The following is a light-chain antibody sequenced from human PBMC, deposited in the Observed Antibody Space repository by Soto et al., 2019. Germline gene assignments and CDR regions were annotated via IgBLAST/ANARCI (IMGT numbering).Light chain of an antibody. V-gene: IGKV1-5*03. J-gene: IGKJ1*01. CDR2: KAS. CDR3: QQYNSYST. Sequence: DFQMTQSPSTLSASVGDRFTIAFRASQNIRSRLAWYQQKPGKAPKLLIYKASSLESGVPSRFSGSGSGTEFTLSISSLQPDDFATYYCQQYNSYSTFGQGTKVDIK. CDR1: QNIRSR.